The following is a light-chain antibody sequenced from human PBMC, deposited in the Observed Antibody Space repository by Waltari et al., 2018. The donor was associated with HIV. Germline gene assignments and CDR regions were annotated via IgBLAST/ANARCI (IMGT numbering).Light chain of an antibody. CDR2: DNN. CDR1: SSNIGNNF. J-gene: IGLJ3*02. CDR3: GTWDSSLSAGL. Sequence: QSVLTQPPSVSAAPGQKVTISCSGSSSNIGNNFVSWYQQLPGTAPKLLIYDNNKRPPGIPDRFSGSKSGTSATLGITGLQTGDEADYYCGTWDSSLSAGLSGGGTKLTVL. V-gene: IGLV1-51*01.